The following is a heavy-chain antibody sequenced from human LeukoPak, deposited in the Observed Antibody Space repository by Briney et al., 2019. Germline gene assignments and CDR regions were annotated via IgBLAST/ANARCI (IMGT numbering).Heavy chain of an antibody. J-gene: IGHJ4*02. CDR3: AKVANGYCSGGSCYSSFDY. D-gene: IGHD2-15*01. CDR1: GFTFSSYA. Sequence: GGSLRLSCAASGFTFSSYAMSWVRHAPRKGLDCVSAISGSGGSTYCADSVKGRFTISRDNSKNTLYLQMNSLRAEDTAVYYCAKVANGYCSGGSCYSSFDYWGQGTLVTVSS. V-gene: IGHV3-23*01. CDR2: ISGSGGST.